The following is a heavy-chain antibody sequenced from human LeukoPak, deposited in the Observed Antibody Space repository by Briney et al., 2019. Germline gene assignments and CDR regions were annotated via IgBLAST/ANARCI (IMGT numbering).Heavy chain of an antibody. Sequence: GRSLRLSCAASGFTFSSYAMHWVRQAPGKGLEWVAVISYDGSNKYYADSVKGRFTISRDNSKNTLYLQMNILRAEDTAVYYCARDMYDSPNHYYYYGMDVWGQGTTVTVSS. V-gene: IGHV3-30-3*01. D-gene: IGHD3-3*01. CDR3: ARDMYDSPNHYYYYGMDV. CDR2: ISYDGSNK. J-gene: IGHJ6*02. CDR1: GFTFSSYA.